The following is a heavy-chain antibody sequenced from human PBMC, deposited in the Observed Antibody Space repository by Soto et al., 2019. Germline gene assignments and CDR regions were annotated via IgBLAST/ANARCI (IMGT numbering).Heavy chain of an antibody. J-gene: IGHJ6*02. Sequence: QVPLVQSGAEVKKPGASVKVSCKASGYTFTSYDINWVRQATGQGLEWMGWMNPNSGNTGYAQKFQGRVTMTRNTSISTAYMELSSLRSEDTAVYYCARAKRYYGSGSYYNSYYYGMDVWGQGTTVTVSS. V-gene: IGHV1-8*01. CDR1: GYTFTSYD. D-gene: IGHD3-10*01. CDR2: MNPNSGNT. CDR3: ARAKRYYGSGSYYNSYYYGMDV.